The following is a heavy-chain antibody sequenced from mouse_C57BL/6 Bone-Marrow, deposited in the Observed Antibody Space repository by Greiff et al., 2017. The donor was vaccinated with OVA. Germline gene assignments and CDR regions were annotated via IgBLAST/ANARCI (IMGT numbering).Heavy chain of an antibody. CDR2: IWSGGST. Sequence: QVQLQQSGPGLVQPSQSLSITCTVSGFSLTSYGVHWVRQSPGKGLEWLGVIWSGGSTDYNAAFISRLSISTDNSKSQVFFKMNSLQADDTAIYYCARNEGDYYGSSYPSFDYWGQGTTLTVSS. J-gene: IGHJ2*01. V-gene: IGHV2-2*01. CDR3: ARNEGDYYGSSYPSFDY. D-gene: IGHD1-1*01. CDR1: GFSLTSYG.